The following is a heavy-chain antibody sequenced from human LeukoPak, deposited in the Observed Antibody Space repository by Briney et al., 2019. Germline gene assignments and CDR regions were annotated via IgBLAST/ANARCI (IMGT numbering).Heavy chain of an antibody. CDR2: LNPNTGGT. V-gene: IGHV1-2*06. D-gene: IGHD2-2*01. J-gene: IGHJ4*02. CDR1: GNTFIGYW. CDR3: ARVPDIYCPSTSCVDY. Sequence: ASVKVSCMASGNTFIGYWIHWVRQAPGQGLEWMGRLNPNTGGTIHAQKFQGRVTISRDTSISTAYMELSSLRSDDTAVYYCARVPDIYCPSTSCVDYWGQGTLVTVSS.